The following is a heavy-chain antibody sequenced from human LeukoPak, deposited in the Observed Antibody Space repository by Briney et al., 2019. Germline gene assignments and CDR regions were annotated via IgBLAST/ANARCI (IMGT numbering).Heavy chain of an antibody. Sequence: ASVKVSCKASVYTFSGYYIHWVRQAPEQGLEWMGCINLNNGATNFAQQFQGGVTLTRDTSITTFYMEVSSLTSDDTAFYYCARCSWNDVVSALDSWGQETLVTVSS. CDR2: INLNNGAT. CDR1: VYTFSGYY. J-gene: IGHJ4*02. V-gene: IGHV1-2*02. D-gene: IGHD1-1*01. CDR3: ARCSWNDVVSALDS.